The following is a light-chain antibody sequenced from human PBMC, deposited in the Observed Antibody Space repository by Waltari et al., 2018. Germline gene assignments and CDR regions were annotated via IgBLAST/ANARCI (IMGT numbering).Light chain of an antibody. Sequence: QSALTQPASVSGSPGQSITIPCTGTSRDVGTYTLVSWYQQHPGKAPKLMIYEVSRRPSGVSSRFSGSKSGNTASLTISGLQAEDEADYYCCSYAVTSTWTFGGGTKLTVL. CDR1: SRDVGTYTL. J-gene: IGLJ3*02. CDR2: EVS. CDR3: CSYAVTSTWT. V-gene: IGLV2-23*02.